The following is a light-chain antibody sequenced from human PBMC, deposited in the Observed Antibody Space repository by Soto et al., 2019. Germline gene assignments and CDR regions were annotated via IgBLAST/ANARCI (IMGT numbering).Light chain of an antibody. CDR3: SSYAGNYTYV. V-gene: IGLV2-11*01. J-gene: IGLJ1*01. CDR1: SSDVGGYNY. CDR2: DVS. Sequence: QSALTQPRSVSGSPGQSVTVSCTGTSSDVGGYNYVSWFQQFPGRAPKLMIYDVSERPSGVPDRFSGSKSANTASLTISGLQADDEADYYCSSYAGNYTYVFGSGTKLTVL.